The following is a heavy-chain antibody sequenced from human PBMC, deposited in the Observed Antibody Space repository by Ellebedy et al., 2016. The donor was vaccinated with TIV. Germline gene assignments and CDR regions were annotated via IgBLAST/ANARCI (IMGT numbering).Heavy chain of an antibody. CDR1: GFTVSSNY. CDR2: ISYDGSNK. V-gene: IGHV3-30-3*01. Sequence: GESLKISXAASGFTVSSNYMSWVRQAPGKGLEWVAVISYDGSNKYYADSVKGRFTISRDNAKNSLYLQMNSLRAEDTAVYYCAREYTYYYDSSGYLPDWGQGTLVTVSS. J-gene: IGHJ4*02. D-gene: IGHD3-22*01. CDR3: AREYTYYYDSSGYLPD.